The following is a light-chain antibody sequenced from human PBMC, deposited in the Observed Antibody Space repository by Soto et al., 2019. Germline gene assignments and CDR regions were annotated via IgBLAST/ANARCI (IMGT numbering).Light chain of an antibody. J-gene: IGLJ2*01. CDR1: SSNIGGNT. CDR3: AAWDDSLNAVV. V-gene: IGLV1-44*01. Sequence: QSVLTQPPSASGTPGQRVTISCSGSSSNIGGNTVNWYQQLPGTAPKLLIYSNNQRPSGVPDRFSASKSGTSASLAISGLQSEDEADYYCAAWDDSLNAVVFGGGTKVTVL. CDR2: SNN.